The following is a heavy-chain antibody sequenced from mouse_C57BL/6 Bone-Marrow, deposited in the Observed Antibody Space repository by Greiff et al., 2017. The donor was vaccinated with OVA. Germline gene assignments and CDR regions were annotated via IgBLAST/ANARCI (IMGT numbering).Heavy chain of an antibody. J-gene: IGHJ4*01. D-gene: IGHD2-1*01. CDR1: GYTFTDYY. CDR3: ARVYGNYGAMDY. V-gene: IGHV1-19*01. CDR2: INPYNGGT. Sequence: EVQGVESGPVLVKPGASVKMSCKASGYTFTDYYMNWVKQSHGKSLEWIGVINPYNGGTSYNQKFKGKATLTVDKSSSTAYMELNSLTSEDSAVYYCARVYGNYGAMDYWGQGTSVTVSS.